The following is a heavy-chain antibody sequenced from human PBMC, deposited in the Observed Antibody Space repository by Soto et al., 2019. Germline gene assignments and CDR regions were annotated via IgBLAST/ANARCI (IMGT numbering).Heavy chain of an antibody. CDR3: ARHKYSRYYYYGMDV. V-gene: IGHV5-10-1*01. D-gene: IGHD2-21*01. CDR1: GYSFTSYW. CDR2: IDPSDSYT. Sequence: PGESLKISCKGSGYSFTSYWISWVRQMPGKGLEWMGRIDPSDSYTNYSPSFQGHVTISADKSISTAYLQWSSLKASDTAMYYCARHKYSRYYYYGMDVWRQGTTVTVSS. J-gene: IGHJ6*02.